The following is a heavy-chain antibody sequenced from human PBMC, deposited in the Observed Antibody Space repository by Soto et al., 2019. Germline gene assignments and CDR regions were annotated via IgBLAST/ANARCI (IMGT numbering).Heavy chain of an antibody. CDR2: ISPNGDSV. CDR3: ARGHWELEV. V-gene: IGHV3-11*01. D-gene: IGHD1-1*01. J-gene: IGHJ6*04. Sequence: QVQLVESGGGLVEPGGSLRLSCAVSGFTFSNDYMSWIRQAPGKGLEWIAYISPNGDSVFYGDSVKGRFTFSRDNAKNLLYLQMKNPRVEDTAVYFCARGHWELEVWGKGATVTGSS. CDR1: GFTFSNDY.